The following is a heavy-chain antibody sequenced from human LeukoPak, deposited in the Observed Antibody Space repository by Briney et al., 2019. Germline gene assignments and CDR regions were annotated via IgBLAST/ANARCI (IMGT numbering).Heavy chain of an antibody. CDR3: ARGGATRFDP. CDR2: INGISSNT. J-gene: IGHJ5*02. V-gene: IGHV3-11*06. CDR1: GFTLSDYY. Sequence: PEGSLRLSCAASGFTLSDYYMSWIRQAPGKGLEWISTINGISSNTKYADSVKGRFTVSRDNAKNSLYLQVNSLRDEDTAVYYCARGGATRFDPWGQGTLVTVSS. D-gene: IGHD1-26*01.